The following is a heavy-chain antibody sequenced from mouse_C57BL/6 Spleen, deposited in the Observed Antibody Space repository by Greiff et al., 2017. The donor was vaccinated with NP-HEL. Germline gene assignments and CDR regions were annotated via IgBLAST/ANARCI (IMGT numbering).Heavy chain of an antibody. J-gene: IGHJ2*01. Sequence: VQLQQSGPELVKPGASVKISCKASGYAFSSSWMNWVKQRPGKGLEWIGRIYPGDGDTNYNGKFKGKATLTADKSSSTAYMQLSSLTSEDSAVYFCARRGAGGYFDYWGQGTTLTVSS. CDR2: IYPGDGDT. V-gene: IGHV1-82*01. CDR1: GYAFSSSW. CDR3: ARRGAGGYFDY. D-gene: IGHD3-3*01.